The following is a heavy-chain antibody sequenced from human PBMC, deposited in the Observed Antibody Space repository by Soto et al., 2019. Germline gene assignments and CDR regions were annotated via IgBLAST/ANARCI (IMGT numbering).Heavy chain of an antibody. V-gene: IGHV4-30-4*01. CDR1: GGSISSGDYY. Sequence: QVQLQESGPGLVKPSQTLSLTCTVSGGSISSGDYYWSWIRQPPGKGLEWIGYIYYSGSTYYNPSLKSRVTISVDTSKNQFSLKLSSVTAADTAVYYCARDREYYYDSSGYSDPYYYYGMDVWGQGTTVTVSS. CDR3: ARDREYYYDSSGYSDPYYYYGMDV. J-gene: IGHJ6*02. D-gene: IGHD3-22*01. CDR2: IYYSGST.